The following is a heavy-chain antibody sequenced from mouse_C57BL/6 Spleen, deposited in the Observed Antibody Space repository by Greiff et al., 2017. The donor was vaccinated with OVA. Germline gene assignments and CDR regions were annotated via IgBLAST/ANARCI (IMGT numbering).Heavy chain of an antibody. V-gene: IGHV1-50*01. CDR1: GYTFTSYW. D-gene: IGHD2-4*01. Sequence: QVQLKQPGAELVKPGASVKLSCKASGYTFTSYWMQWVKQRPGQGLEWIGEIDPSDSYTNYNQKFKGKATLTVDTSSSTAYMQLSSLTSEDSAVYYCAKITTRAGIYYAMDYWGQGTSVTVSS. CDR3: AKITTRAGIYYAMDY. J-gene: IGHJ4*01. CDR2: IDPSDSYT.